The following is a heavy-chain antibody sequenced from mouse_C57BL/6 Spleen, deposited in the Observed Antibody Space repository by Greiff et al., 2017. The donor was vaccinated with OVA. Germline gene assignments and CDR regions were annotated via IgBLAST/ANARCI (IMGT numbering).Heavy chain of an antibody. CDR2: IYPGSGST. Sequence: QVQLLQPGAELVKPGASVKMSCKASGYTFTSYWITWVKQRPGQGLEWIGDIYPGSGSTNYNEKFKSKATLTVDKSSSTAYMQLSSLTSEDSAVYYCAGITTASFDYWGQGTTLTVSS. V-gene: IGHV1-55*01. D-gene: IGHD1-2*01. CDR3: AGITTASFDY. J-gene: IGHJ2*01. CDR1: GYTFTSYW.